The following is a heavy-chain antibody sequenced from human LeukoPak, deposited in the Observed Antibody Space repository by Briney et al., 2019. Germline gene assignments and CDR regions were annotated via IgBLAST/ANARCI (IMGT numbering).Heavy chain of an antibody. CDR1: GYTFTGYY. J-gene: IGHJ4*02. Sequence: GASVKVSCKASGYTFTGYYMHWVRQAPGQGLEWMGWINPNSGGTNYAQKFQGRVTMTRDTSISTAYMELSRLRSDDTAAYYCARGVIVVVPAAMGEYWGQGTLVTVSS. D-gene: IGHD2-2*01. V-gene: IGHV1-2*02. CDR3: ARGVIVVVPAAMGEY. CDR2: INPNSGGT.